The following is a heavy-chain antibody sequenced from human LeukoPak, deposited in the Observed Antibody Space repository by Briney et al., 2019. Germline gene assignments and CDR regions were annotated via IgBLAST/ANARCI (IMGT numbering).Heavy chain of an antibody. CDR3: VRSAFLTTEFYFDY. J-gene: IGHJ4*02. D-gene: IGHD4-11*01. CDR1: GFTFSSYW. CDR2: INTDGRTT. Sequence: PEGSLRLSCAASGFTFSSYWMHWVRQAPGKGLVWVSRINTDGRTTTYADSVKGRFTISRDNAKNALYLQMNSLRAEDTAVYYCVRSAFLTTEFYFDYWGQGTLVTVSS. V-gene: IGHV3-74*01.